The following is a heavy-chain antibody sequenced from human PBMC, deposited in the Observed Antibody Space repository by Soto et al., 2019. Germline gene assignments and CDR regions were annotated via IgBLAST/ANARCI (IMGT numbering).Heavy chain of an antibody. CDR2: ISGYNGYP. Sequence: QVQLVQSGAGVRMPGASVNVSCKTSGYIFTNYGVAWVRQAPGQGLELVAWISGYNGYPKHTQKFQGRVTVTTDTTTRTGYMALRNLRSDDTAVYYCARASAGALYDFWGQGTRVTVSS. V-gene: IGHV1-18*01. CDR3: ARASAGALYDF. J-gene: IGHJ4*02. D-gene: IGHD6-13*01. CDR1: GYIFTNYG.